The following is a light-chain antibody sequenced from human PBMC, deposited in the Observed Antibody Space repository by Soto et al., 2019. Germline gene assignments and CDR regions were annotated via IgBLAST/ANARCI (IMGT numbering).Light chain of an antibody. CDR3: CSYTASYSV. CDR1: GAFDF. CDR2: DVT. J-gene: IGLJ2*01. V-gene: IGLV2-11*01. Sequence: QSALTQPRLVSGSRGQSVAISCTGIGAFDFVSWYQQYPGKAPKLMIYDVTNRPSGVPDRFSGSKSGDTASLTISGLQAEDEADYYCCSYTASYSVFGGGTKVTAL.